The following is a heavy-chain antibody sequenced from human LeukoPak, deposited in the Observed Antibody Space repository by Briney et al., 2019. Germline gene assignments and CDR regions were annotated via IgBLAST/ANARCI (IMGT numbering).Heavy chain of an antibody. V-gene: IGHV4-34*01. D-gene: IGHD6-13*01. CDR2: INHSGST. CDR1: GGSFSGYY. CDR3: ARGWRSIAGAHDY. J-gene: IGHJ4*02. Sequence: SETLSLTCAVYGGSFSGYYWSWIRQPPGKGLEWIGEINHSGSTNYNPSLKSRVTISVDTSKNQFSLKLSSVTAADTAVYYCARGWRSIAGAHDYWGQGTLVTVSS.